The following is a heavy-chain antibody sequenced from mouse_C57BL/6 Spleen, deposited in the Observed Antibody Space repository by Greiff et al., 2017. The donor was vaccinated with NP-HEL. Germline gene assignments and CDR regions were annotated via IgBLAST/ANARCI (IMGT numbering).Heavy chain of an antibody. D-gene: IGHD2-1*01. J-gene: IGHJ2*01. CDR2: IDPSDSYT. V-gene: IGHV1-69*01. CDR3: ARWDYGNYGY. Sequence: VQLQQSGAELVMPGASVKLSCKASGYTFTSYWMHWVKQRPGQGLEWIGEIDPSDSYTNYNQKFKGKSTLTVDKSSSTAYMQLSSLTSEDSAVYYCARWDYGNYGYWGQGTTLTVSS. CDR1: GYTFTSYW.